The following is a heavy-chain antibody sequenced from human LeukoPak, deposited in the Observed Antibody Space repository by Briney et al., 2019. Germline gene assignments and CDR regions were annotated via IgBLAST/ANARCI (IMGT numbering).Heavy chain of an antibody. J-gene: IGHJ4*02. CDR1: GFTFSSYA. CDR2: ISGSGGST. CDR3: AKVRSNYYGSGSYQTLDF. V-gene: IGHV3-23*01. Sequence: GGSLRLSCAASGFTFSSYAMSWVRQAPGKGLEWVSAISGSGGSTFYADSVKGRFTISRDNSKNTLYLQMNSLRAEDTAVYYCAKVRSNYYGSGSYQTLDFWGQGTLVTVSS. D-gene: IGHD3-10*01.